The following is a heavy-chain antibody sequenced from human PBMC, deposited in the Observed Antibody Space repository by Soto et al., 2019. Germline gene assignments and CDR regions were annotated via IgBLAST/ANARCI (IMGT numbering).Heavy chain of an antibody. V-gene: IGHV4-4*02. J-gene: IGHJ6*02. Sequence: SETLSLTCAVSGGSISSSNWWSWVRQPPGKGLEWIGYIYYSGSTNYNPSLKSRVTISVDTSKNQFSLKLSSVTAADTAVYYCARNYDFWSGYPGYYYYGMDVWGQGTTVTVSS. CDR3: ARNYDFWSGYPGYYYYGMDV. D-gene: IGHD3-3*01. CDR2: IYYSGST. CDR1: GGSISSSNW.